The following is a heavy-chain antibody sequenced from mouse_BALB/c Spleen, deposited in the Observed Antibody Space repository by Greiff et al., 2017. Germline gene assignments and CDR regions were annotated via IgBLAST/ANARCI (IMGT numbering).Heavy chain of an antibody. V-gene: IGHV5-6*01. D-gene: IGHD2-4*01. Sequence: EVNVVESGGDLVKPGGSLKLSCAASGFTFSSYGMSWVRQTPDKRLEWVATISSGGSYTYYPDSVKGRFTISRDNAKNTLYLQMSSLKSEDTAMYYCARHLPLGYDYDPFAYWGQGTLVTVSA. J-gene: IGHJ3*01. CDR2: ISSGGSYT. CDR1: GFTFSSYG. CDR3: ARHLPLGYDYDPFAY.